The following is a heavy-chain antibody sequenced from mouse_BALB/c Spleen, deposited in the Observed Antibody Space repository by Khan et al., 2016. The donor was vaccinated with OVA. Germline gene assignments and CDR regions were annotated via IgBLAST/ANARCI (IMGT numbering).Heavy chain of an antibody. D-gene: IGHD1-1*01. CDR1: GFSITSYYA. V-gene: IGHV3-2*02. J-gene: IGHJ2*01. CDR2: ISYSCNT. CDR3: ASEYTGYVDY. Sequence: EVQLQESGPGLVKPSQSLSLTCAVSGFSITSYYASNCLRHFPGNKLEWMAHISYSCNTKYNPSLKSRISVTRDTSKNPFFLQLNSVTAEDTAMYYCASEYTGYVDYWGQGTTVTVSS.